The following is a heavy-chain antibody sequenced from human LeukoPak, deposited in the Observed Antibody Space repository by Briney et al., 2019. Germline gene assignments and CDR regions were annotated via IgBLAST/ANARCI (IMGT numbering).Heavy chain of an antibody. J-gene: IGHJ4*02. CDR3: ARGRSYGFDFDS. D-gene: IGHD5-18*01. CDR2: IYTSGST. V-gene: IGHV4-4*07. CDR1: GGSISSYY. Sequence: TSETLSLTCTVSGGSISSYYWSWLRQPAGKGLEWIGRIYTSGSTNYNPSLKSRVTMSVDTSKNQFSLKLSSVTAADTAVYYCARGRSYGFDFDSWGPGTLVIVSS.